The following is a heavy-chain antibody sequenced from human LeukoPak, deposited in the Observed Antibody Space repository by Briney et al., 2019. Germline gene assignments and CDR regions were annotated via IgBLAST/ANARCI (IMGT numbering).Heavy chain of an antibody. J-gene: IGHJ3*02. V-gene: IGHV1-69*04. Sequence: SVKVSCNASGGTFSSYAISWVRQAPGQGLEWMGSIIPILGIANYAQKFQGRVTITADKSTSTAYIELSSLRSEDTAVYYCARAGAVAGTYDAFDIWGQGTMVTVSS. CDR1: GGTFSSYA. D-gene: IGHD6-19*01. CDR3: ARAGAVAGTYDAFDI. CDR2: IIPILGIA.